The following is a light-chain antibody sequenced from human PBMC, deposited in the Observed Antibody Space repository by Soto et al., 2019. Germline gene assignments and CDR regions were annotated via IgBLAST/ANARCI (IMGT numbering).Light chain of an antibody. CDR3: QQFNNYSIT. J-gene: IGKJ5*01. CDR1: QGISSA. V-gene: IGKV1D-13*01. CDR2: DAS. Sequence: IQLTQSPSSLSASVGEXVTTTCRASQGISSALAWYQQKPGKAPKLMIYDASSLESGVPSRFSGSGSGTDFTLTISSLQPEDVATYYCQQFNNYSITFGQGTRLEIK.